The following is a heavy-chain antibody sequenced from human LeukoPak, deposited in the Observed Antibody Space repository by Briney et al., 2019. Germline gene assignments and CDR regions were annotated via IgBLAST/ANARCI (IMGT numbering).Heavy chain of an antibody. D-gene: IGHD3-22*01. CDR3: ARGGHGYYDSSGLFYFDY. J-gene: IGHJ4*02. CDR2: IIPIFGTA. V-gene: IGHV1-69*01. Sequence: SVKVSCKASGGTFSGYAISWVRQAPGQGLEWMGGIIPIFGTANYAQKFQGRVTITADESTSTAYMELSSLRSEDTAVYYCARGGHGYYDSSGLFYFDYWGQGTLVTVSS. CDR1: GGTFSGYA.